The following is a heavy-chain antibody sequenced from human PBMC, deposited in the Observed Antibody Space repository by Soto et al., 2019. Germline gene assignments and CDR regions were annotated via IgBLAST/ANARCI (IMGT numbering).Heavy chain of an antibody. D-gene: IGHD4-4*01. Sequence: PGGSLRLSCAASGFTFSSYGMHWVRQAPGKGLEWVAVISYDGSNKYYADSVKGRFTISRDNSKNTLYLQMNSLRAEDTAVYYCAKHRAATDYYYAMDVWGQGTTVTVSS. CDR2: ISYDGSNK. CDR3: AKHRAATDYYYAMDV. J-gene: IGHJ6*02. CDR1: GFTFSSYG. V-gene: IGHV3-30*18.